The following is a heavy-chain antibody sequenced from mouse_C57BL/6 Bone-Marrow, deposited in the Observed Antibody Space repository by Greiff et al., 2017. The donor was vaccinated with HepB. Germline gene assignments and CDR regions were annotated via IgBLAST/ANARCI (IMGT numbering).Heavy chain of an antibody. CDR2: IRSKSSNYST. Sequence: EVQLVESGGGLVQPKGSLKLSCAASGFTFNTYAMHWVRQAPGKGLEWVARIRSKSSNYSTYYADSVKDRFTISRDDAQGKLYLQMNNLKTEDTAMYYCVREDYYGSSDFYAMDYWGQGTSVTVSS. CDR3: VREDYYGSSDFYAMDY. V-gene: IGHV10-3*01. CDR1: GFTFNTYA. J-gene: IGHJ4*01. D-gene: IGHD1-1*01.